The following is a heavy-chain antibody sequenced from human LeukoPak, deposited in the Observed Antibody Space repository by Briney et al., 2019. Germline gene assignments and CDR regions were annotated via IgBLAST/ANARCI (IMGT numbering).Heavy chain of an antibody. CDR1: GFTFSSYA. D-gene: IGHD3-22*01. CDR2: ISGSGGST. V-gene: IGHV3-23*01. J-gene: IGHJ4*02. CDR3: AKDRDYYDSSVYYVY. Sequence: PGGSLRLSCAASGFTFSSYAMSWVRQAPGKGLEWVSAISGSGGSTYYADSVKGRFTISRDNSKNTLYLQMNSLRAEDTAVYYCAKDRDYYDSSVYYVYWGQGTLVTVPS.